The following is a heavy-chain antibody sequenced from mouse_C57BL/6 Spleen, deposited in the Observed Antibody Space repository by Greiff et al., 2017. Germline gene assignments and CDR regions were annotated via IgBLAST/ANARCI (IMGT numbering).Heavy chain of an antibody. CDR3: TTYYSNYVWYFDV. CDR1: GFTFSDAW. V-gene: IGHV6-6*01. J-gene: IGHJ1*03. CDR2: IRNKANNHAT. D-gene: IGHD2-5*01. Sequence: DVQLQESGGGLVQPGGSMKLSCAASGFTFSDAWMDWVRQSPEKGLEWVAEIRNKANNHATYYAESVKGRFTISRDDSKSSVYLQMNSLRAEDTGIDYCTTYYSNYVWYFDVWGTGTTVTVSS.